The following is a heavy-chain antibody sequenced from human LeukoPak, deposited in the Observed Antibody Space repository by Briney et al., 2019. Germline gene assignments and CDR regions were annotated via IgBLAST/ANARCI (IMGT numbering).Heavy chain of an antibody. J-gene: IGHJ4*02. Sequence: SETLSLTCTVSGGSISSYYWSWIRQPPGKGLEWIGYIYYSGSTNYNPSLKSRVTISVDTSKNQFSLKLSSVTAADTAVYYCARDQGFWSGYLDYWSQGTLVTVSS. D-gene: IGHD3-3*01. CDR1: GGSISSYY. CDR3: ARDQGFWSGYLDY. V-gene: IGHV4-59*01. CDR2: IYYSGST.